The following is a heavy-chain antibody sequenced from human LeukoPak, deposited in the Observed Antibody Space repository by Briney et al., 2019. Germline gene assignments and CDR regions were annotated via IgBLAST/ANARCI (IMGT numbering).Heavy chain of an antibody. Sequence: GRSLRLSCAASGFTFSSYGMHWVRQAPGKGLEWVAVISYDGSNKYYADSVKGRFTISRDNSKNTLYLQMNSLRAEDTAVYYCAKDITIFGVVPDHWGQGTLVTVSS. CDR2: ISYDGSNK. J-gene: IGHJ4*02. D-gene: IGHD3-3*01. V-gene: IGHV3-30*18. CDR1: GFTFSSYG. CDR3: AKDITIFGVVPDH.